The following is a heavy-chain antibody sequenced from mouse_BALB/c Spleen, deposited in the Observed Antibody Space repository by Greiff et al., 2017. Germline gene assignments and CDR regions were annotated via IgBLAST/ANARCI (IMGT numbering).Heavy chain of an antibody. CDR3: ARDYGSSIFDY. V-gene: IGHV5-17*02. D-gene: IGHD1-1*01. CDR1: GFTFSSFG. Sequence: EVMLVESGGGLVQPGGSRKLSCAASGFTFSSFGMHWVRQAPEKGLEWVAYISSGSSTIYYADTVKGRFTISRDNPKNTLFLQMTSLRSEDTAMYYCARDYGSSIFDYWGQGTTLTVSS. CDR2: ISSGSSTI. J-gene: IGHJ2*01.